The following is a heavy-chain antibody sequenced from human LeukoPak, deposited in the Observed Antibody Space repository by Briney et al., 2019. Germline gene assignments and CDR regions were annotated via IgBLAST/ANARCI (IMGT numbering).Heavy chain of an antibody. CDR3: ARGSLFLEAHSMDV. CDR1: GGSFSGYY. Sequence: SETLSLTCAVYGGSFSGYYWSWIRQPPGKGLEWIGEINHSGSTNYNPSLKSRVTMSVDTSKNQFSLKLSSVTAADTAVYYCARGSLFLEAHSMDVWGQGTTVTVSS. D-gene: IGHD2/OR15-2a*01. CDR2: INHSGST. J-gene: IGHJ6*02. V-gene: IGHV4-34*01.